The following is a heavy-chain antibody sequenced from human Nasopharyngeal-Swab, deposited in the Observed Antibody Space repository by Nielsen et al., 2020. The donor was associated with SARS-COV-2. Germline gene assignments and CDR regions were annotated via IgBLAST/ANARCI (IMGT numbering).Heavy chain of an antibody. CDR3: ARVYYDSSGYYQY. CDR2: TNAGNGNT. J-gene: IGHJ4*02. V-gene: IGHV1-3*01. Sequence: CVRQAPGQRLEWMGWTNAGNGNTKYSQKFQGRVTITRDTSASTAYMELSSLRSEDTAVYYCARVYYDSSGYYQYWGQGTLVTVSS. D-gene: IGHD3-22*01.